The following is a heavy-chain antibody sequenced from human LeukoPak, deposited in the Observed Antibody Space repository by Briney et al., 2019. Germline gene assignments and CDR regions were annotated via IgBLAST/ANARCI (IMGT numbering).Heavy chain of an antibody. J-gene: IGHJ4*02. CDR3: ARDRNWNSPVYFDY. V-gene: IGHV4-61*01. Sequence: SETLSLTCTVSGGSVSSGSYYWSWIRQRPGKGLEWIGYIYYSGSTNYNPSLKSRVTISVDTSKNQFSLKLSSVTAADTAVYYCARDRNWNSPVYFDYWGQGTLVTVSS. CDR1: GGSVSSGSYY. D-gene: IGHD1-7*01. CDR2: IYYSGST.